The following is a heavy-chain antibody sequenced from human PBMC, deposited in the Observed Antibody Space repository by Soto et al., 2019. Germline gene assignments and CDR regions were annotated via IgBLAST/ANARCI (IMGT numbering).Heavy chain of an antibody. CDR2: INPNSGGT. CDR3: ARGGGAISGSYRAYYYYYGMDV. V-gene: IGHV1-2*02. CDR1: GYTFTGYY. Sequence: ASVKVSCKASGYTFTGYYMHWVRQAPGQGLEWMGWINPNSGGTNYAQKFQGRVTMTRDTSISTAYMELSRLRSDDTAVYYCARGGGAISGSYRAYYYYYGMDVWGQGTTVTVSS. J-gene: IGHJ6*02. D-gene: IGHD1-26*01.